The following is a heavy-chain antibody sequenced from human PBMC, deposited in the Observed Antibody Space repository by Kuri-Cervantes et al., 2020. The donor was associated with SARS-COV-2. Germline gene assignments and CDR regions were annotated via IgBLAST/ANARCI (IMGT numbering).Heavy chain of an antibody. CDR2: INPNSGGT. V-gene: IGHV1-2*02. CDR1: GYTFTGYY. J-gene: IGHJ5*02. D-gene: IGHD3-3*01. Sequence: ASVKVSCKASGYTFTGYYMHWVRQAPGQGLEWMGWINPNSGGTNYAQKFQGRVTMTRDTSISTAYMELSSVTAADTAVYYCAREISYNYDFWKPKGYGNWFDPWGQGTLVTVSS. CDR3: AREISYNYDFWKPKGYGNWFDP.